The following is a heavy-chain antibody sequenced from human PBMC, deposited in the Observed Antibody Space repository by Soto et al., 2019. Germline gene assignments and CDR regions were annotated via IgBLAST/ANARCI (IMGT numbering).Heavy chain of an antibody. CDR3: SRTIIVADNFWADRGDFDY. CDR2: IYYSVST. V-gene: IGHV4-59*12. Sequence: PSWSLSLACTASGDSIRISVVAGIWQTPEKGQEWIVYIYYSVSTYYNPSLKRRVTISVDTSKNQFSLKLSSVTAAYTAVYYCSRTIIVADNFWADRGDFDYWGRGTLVTVSS. J-gene: IGHJ4*02. CDR1: GDSIRISV. D-gene: IGHD6-25*01.